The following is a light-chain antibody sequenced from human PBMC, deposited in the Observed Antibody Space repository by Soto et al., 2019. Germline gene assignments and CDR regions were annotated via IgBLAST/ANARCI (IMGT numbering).Light chain of an antibody. J-gene: IGKJ1*01. CDR1: QSVSRSY. CDR2: DAS. V-gene: IGKV3-20*01. CDR3: QHYGSSRT. Sequence: EIVLTQSPGTLSLSPGERATLSCRASQSVSRSYLAWYQQKPGQAPRLLIYDASSRATGIPDRFSGSGSGTDFTLTISRLEPEDFAVYYCQHYGSSRTFGQGTKVEIK.